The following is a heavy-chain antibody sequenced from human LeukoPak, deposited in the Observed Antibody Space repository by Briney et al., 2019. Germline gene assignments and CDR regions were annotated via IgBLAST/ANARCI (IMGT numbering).Heavy chain of an antibody. Sequence: QTGGSLRLSCAASGFTFSSYAMSWVRQAPGKGLEWVSAISGSGGSTYYADSVKGRFTISRDNSKNTLYLQMNSLRDEDTAVYYCARGGDTVVDYYFDYWGQGTLVTVSS. D-gene: IGHD5-18*01. J-gene: IGHJ4*02. CDR3: ARGGDTVVDYYFDY. CDR2: ISGSGGST. V-gene: IGHV3-23*01. CDR1: GFTFSSYA.